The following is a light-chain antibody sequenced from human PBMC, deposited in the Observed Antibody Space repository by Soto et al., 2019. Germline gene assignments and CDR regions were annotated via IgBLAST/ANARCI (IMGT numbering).Light chain of an antibody. CDR1: QSVNSTY. V-gene: IGKV3-20*01. CDR2: GAS. J-gene: IGKJ4*01. Sequence: EIVLTLSPGTLSLSPGERATLSCRASQSVNSTYLAWYQQKPGQAPRLLIYGASSRASGIPDRFSGSGSGTDFTLTISRLEPEDFALFYCQQYGSSPFGGGTKVEIK. CDR3: QQYGSSP.